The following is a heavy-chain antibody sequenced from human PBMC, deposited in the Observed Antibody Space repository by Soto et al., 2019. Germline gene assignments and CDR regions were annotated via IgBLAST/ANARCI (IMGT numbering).Heavy chain of an antibody. V-gene: IGHV3-49*04. CDR1: GFTFGDYA. CDR2: IRSKAYGGTT. Sequence: GGSLRLSCTASGFTFGDYAMSWVRQAPGKGLEWVGFIRSKAYGGTTEYAASVKGRFTISRDDSKSIAYLQMNSLKTEDTAVYYCTRDRKYCGMDVWGQGTTVTVSS. CDR3: TRDRKYCGMDV. J-gene: IGHJ6*02.